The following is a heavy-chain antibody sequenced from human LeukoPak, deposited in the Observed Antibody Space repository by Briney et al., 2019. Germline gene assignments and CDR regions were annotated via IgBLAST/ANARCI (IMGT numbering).Heavy chain of an antibody. CDR3: ATTHGNFDRLMYY. CDR2: IINSAGTT. D-gene: IGHD3-9*01. CDR1: GFRFSDYY. V-gene: IGHV3-11*04. J-gene: IGHJ4*02. Sequence: GGSLRLSCAASGFRFSDYYMNWIRQAPGKGLEGISYIINSAGTTFYADSLKGRFPISRDSAKNSLFLHMSSLQAEDTAVYYCATTHGNFDRLMYYWGQGTLVTVSS.